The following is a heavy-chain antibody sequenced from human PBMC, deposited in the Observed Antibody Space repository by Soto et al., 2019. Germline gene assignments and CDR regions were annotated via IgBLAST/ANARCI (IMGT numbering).Heavy chain of an antibody. CDR1: GFTFSNYA. J-gene: IGHJ4*02. CDR3: AKGDLLTGVAHFDY. V-gene: IGHV3-23*01. CDR2: ISGSGAST. D-gene: IGHD7-27*01. Sequence: LRLSCAASGFTFSNYAMSWVRQAPGKGLQWVSTISGSGASTYYGDSVKGRFTLSRDNSENTLFLQMDSLRAEDTAVYYCAKGDLLTGVAHFDYWGQGTLVTVYS.